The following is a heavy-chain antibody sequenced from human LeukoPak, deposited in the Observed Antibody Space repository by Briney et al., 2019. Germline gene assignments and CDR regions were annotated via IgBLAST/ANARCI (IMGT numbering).Heavy chain of an antibody. V-gene: IGHV3-7*01. CDR3: ARHRSGGSQDDAFDI. CDR2: IKQDGSEK. CDR1: EFTFSTYW. D-gene: IGHD2-15*01. J-gene: IGHJ3*02. Sequence: SGGSLRLSCAASEFTFSTYWMSWVRQAPGKGLEWVADIKQDGSEKYYVHSVKGRFTISRQNAKNPLFLQMNSLRAEDTAVYYCARHRSGGSQDDAFDIWGQGTMVTVSS.